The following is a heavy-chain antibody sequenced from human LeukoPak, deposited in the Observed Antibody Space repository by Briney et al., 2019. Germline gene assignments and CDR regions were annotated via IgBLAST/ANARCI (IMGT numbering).Heavy chain of an antibody. V-gene: IGHV4-59*08. CDR1: GGSISSYY. Sequence: SETLSLTCTVSGGSISSYYWSWIRQPPGKGLEWIGYIYYSGRTNYNPSLKSRVTISVDTSKNQFPLKLTSVTAADTAVYYCARHVEQWLTPFDYWGQGTLVTVSS. J-gene: IGHJ4*02. CDR3: ARHVEQWLTPFDY. CDR2: IYYSGRT. D-gene: IGHD6-19*01.